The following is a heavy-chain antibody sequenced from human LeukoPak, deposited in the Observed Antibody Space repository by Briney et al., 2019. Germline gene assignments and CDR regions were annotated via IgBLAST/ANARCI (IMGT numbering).Heavy chain of an antibody. CDR2: INPNSGGT. CDR1: GYTFTGYY. Sequence: ASVKVSCKAPGYTFTGYYMHWVRQAPGQGLEWMGWINPNSGGTNYAQKFQGRVTMTRDTSISTAYMELSRLRSDDTAVYYCARRQINSYGFDYWGQGTLVTVSS. CDR3: ARRQINSYGFDY. J-gene: IGHJ4*02. V-gene: IGHV1-2*02. D-gene: IGHD5-18*01.